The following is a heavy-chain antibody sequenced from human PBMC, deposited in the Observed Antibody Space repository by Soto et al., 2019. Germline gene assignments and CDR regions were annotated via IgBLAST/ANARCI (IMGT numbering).Heavy chain of an antibody. CDR1: GGTFSSYT. CDR2: IIPILGIA. D-gene: IGHD2-21*02. V-gene: IGHV1-69*02. CDR3: ARAIVVVTASDAFDI. J-gene: IGHJ3*02. Sequence: SVKVSCKASGGTFSSYTISWVRQAPGQGLEWMGRIIPILGIANYAQKFQGRVTITADKSTSTAYMELSSLRSEDTAVYYCARAIVVVTASDAFDIWGQGTMVTVSS.